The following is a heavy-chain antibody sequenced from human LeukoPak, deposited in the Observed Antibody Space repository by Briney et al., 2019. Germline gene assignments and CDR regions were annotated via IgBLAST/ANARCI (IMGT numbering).Heavy chain of an antibody. D-gene: IGHD3-9*01. CDR2: INPSDGST. J-gene: IGHJ4*02. V-gene: IGHV1-46*01. CDR1: GYTFTSYY. Sequence: ASVKVSCKASGYTFTSYYMHWVRQAPGQGLEWMGIINPSDGSTSYAQKFRGRVTMTRDTSTSTVYMELSSLRSEDTAVYYCARDGILTGYYTGSVGADYWGQGTLVTVSS. CDR3: ARDGILTGYYTGSVGADY.